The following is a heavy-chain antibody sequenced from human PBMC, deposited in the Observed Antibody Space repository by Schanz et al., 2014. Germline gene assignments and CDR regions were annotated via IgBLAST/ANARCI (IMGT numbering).Heavy chain of an antibody. CDR3: AKVAPAATYLDS. D-gene: IGHD2-2*01. Sequence: VQLVESGGHLVQPGGSLRLSCAASGFGFDDYAMSWIRQAPGKGLEWVSDISDSGDSTHYADSVKGRFTISRDNAKNSLFLQMNSLSAEDTAVYYCAKVAPAATYLDSWGLGTLVTVSS. J-gene: IGHJ4*02. V-gene: IGHV3-11*01. CDR2: ISDSGDST. CDR1: GFGFDDYA.